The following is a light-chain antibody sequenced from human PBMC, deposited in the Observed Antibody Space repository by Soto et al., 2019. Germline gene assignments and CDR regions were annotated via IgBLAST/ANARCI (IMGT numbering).Light chain of an antibody. CDR1: QSVSSY. CDR3: QQRSNWPPALT. CDR2: DAS. V-gene: IGKV3-11*01. J-gene: IGKJ4*01. Sequence: EIVLTQSPATLSLSPGERATLSCRASQSVSSYLAWYQQKPGQDPRLLIYDASNRATGIPARFSGSGSGTDITLTISSLEPEDFAVYYCQQRSNWPPALTFGGGTKVAIK.